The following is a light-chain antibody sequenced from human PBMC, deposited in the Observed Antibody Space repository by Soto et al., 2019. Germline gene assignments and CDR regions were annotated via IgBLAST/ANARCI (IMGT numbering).Light chain of an antibody. CDR3: ATWDDSLNGWV. J-gene: IGLJ3*02. CDR1: SSNIGGNT. Sequence: QSVLTQPPSASGTPGQRVTISCSGSSSNIGGNTVNWYQQLPGTAPKLLMFANEERPSGVPDRFSASKSGTSASLAINGLQSDDEADYYCATWDDSLNGWVFGGGTKLTVL. CDR2: ANE. V-gene: IGLV1-44*01.